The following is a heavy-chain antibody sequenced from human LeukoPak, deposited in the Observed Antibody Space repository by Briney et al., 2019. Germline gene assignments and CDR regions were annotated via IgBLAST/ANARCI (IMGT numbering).Heavy chain of an antibody. CDR2: ISSSGSTI. D-gene: IGHD6-13*01. CDR3: ARDMDSSSWYNYYYMDV. V-gene: IGHV3-48*04. CDR1: GFTFSSYA. Sequence: GGSLRLSCAASGFTFSSYAMHWVRQAPGKGLEWVSYISSSGSTIYYADSVKGRFTISRDNAKNSLYLQMNSLRAEDTAVYYCARDMDSSSWYNYYYMDVWGKGTTVTISS. J-gene: IGHJ6*03.